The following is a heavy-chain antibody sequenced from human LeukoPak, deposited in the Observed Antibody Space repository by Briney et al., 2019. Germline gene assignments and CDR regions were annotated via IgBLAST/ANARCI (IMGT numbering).Heavy chain of an antibody. CDR1: GFTFSSYS. J-gene: IGHJ5*02. Sequence: PGGSLRLSCAASGFTFSSYSMNWVRQAPGKGLEWVSSISSSGSYIYYTDSVKGRFTISRDNAKNSLYLQMNSLRAEDTAVYYCARDYVVPAAIGNLNWFDPWGQGTLVTVSS. D-gene: IGHD2-2*02. V-gene: IGHV3-21*01. CDR3: ARDYVVPAAIGNLNWFDP. CDR2: ISSSGSYI.